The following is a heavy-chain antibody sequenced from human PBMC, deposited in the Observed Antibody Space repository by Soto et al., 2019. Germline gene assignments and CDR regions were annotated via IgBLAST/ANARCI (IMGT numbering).Heavy chain of an antibody. D-gene: IGHD3-3*01. CDR3: AREFYGYYTYGPVEY. CDR1: GFMFGVYW. CDR2: INDDGSER. V-gene: IGHV3-7*01. J-gene: IGHJ4*02. Sequence: WGSLRLSCEASGFMFGVYWMSWVRQAPGKGLEWVANINDDGSERNYVDSVKGRFTISRDTPNNLLFLQMNSLRDEDTAVYYCAREFYGYYTYGPVEYWGQGTLVIVSS.